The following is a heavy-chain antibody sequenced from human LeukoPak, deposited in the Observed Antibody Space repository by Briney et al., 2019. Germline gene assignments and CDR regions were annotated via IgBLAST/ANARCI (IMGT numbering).Heavy chain of an antibody. CDR1: GFTFSTYE. Sequence: GGSLRLSCAASGFTFSTYEINWVRQAPGKGLEWLSHISTSGSSIHYADSVKGRFTISRDNAKNSLYLQMNSLGAEDTAAYYCTRVGQSYSTSGQALDHWGQGTLVTVSS. CDR2: ISTSGSSI. J-gene: IGHJ4*02. D-gene: IGHD2-8*01. CDR3: TRVGQSYSTSGQALDH. V-gene: IGHV3-48*03.